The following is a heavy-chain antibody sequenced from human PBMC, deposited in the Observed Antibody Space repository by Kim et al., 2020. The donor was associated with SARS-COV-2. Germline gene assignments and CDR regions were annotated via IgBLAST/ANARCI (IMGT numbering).Heavy chain of an antibody. CDR1: GFTFDDYA. J-gene: IGHJ4*02. V-gene: IGHV3-9*01. CDR3: TKGGTGRVTPNFDY. CDR2: VSWDGEDI. Sequence: GGSLRLSCAASGFTFDDYAMHWVRQAPGKGLEWVCGVSWDGEDINYAASVQGRFIVSRDNAKNVLYLQMNSLRPEDTALYHCTKGGTGRVTPNFDYWGQGTQVTVSS. D-gene: IGHD2-21*02.